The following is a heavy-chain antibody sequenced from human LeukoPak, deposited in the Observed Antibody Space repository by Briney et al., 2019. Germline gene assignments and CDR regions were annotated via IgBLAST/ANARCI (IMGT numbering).Heavy chain of an antibody. J-gene: IGHJ4*02. CDR1: GLTFSTFG. Sequence: GGSLRLSCAASGLTFSTFGMHWVRQAPGKGLEWVAVISYDGRNTYYADSVKGRFTISRDNSKNTLYLQMNSLKTEDTAVYYCAKDRLVVAPAAMTSNFDYWGQGTLVTVSS. CDR2: ISYDGRNT. CDR3: AKDRLVVAPAAMTSNFDY. V-gene: IGHV3-30*18. D-gene: IGHD2-2*01.